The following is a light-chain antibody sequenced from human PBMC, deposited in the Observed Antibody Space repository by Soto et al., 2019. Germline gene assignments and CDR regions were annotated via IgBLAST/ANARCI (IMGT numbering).Light chain of an antibody. Sequence: DIQMTQSPFSLSASVGDRVTITCRASQSINRDLNWYQQKPGKAPNLLIYAAFTLESGVPSRFSGSGSGTDFTLTISSLQLEDFVTYYCQHNYSTHLAVVGGTKVDIK. CDR2: AAF. CDR1: QSINRD. CDR3: QHNYSTHLA. V-gene: IGKV1-39*01. J-gene: IGKJ4*01.